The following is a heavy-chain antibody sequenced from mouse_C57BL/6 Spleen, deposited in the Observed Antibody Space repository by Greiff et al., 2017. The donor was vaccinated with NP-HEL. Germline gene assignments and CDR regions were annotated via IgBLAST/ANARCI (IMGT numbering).Heavy chain of an antibody. D-gene: IGHD2-4*01. CDR2: IDPSDSYT. J-gene: IGHJ2*01. CDR3: ARGGLRRDYFDY. Sequence: QVQLKESGAELVMPGASVKLSCKASGYTFTSYWMHWVKQRPGQGLEWIGEIDPSDSYTNYNQKFKGKSTLTVDKSSSTAYMQLSSLTSEDSAVYYCARGGLRRDYFDYWGQGTTLTVSS. V-gene: IGHV1-69*01. CDR1: GYTFTSYW.